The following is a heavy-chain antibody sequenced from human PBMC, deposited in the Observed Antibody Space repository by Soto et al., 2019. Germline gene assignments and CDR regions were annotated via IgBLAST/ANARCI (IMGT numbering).Heavy chain of an antibody. CDR3: AGQVGVVIPAAMRDYYYYYGMDV. J-gene: IGHJ6*02. Sequence: SETLSLTCVVYGGSISCYYWSWIRQPPGKGLEWIGEINHSGSTNYNPSLKSRGTISVDTSKNQFSLKLNSVTAADTAVYYCAGQVGVVIPAAMRDYYYYYGMDVWGQGTTVTVSS. CDR1: GGSISCYY. CDR2: INHSGST. D-gene: IGHD2-2*01. V-gene: IGHV4-34*01.